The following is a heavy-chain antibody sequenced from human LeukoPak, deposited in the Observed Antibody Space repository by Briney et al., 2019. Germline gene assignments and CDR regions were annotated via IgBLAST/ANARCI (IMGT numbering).Heavy chain of an antibody. CDR2: IYTSGNT. CDR3: ARGASSGSYWDMRAEYFRH. V-gene: IGHV4-4*07. D-gene: IGHD1-26*01. Sequence: PSETLSLTCTVSGGPLSNYYWSWIRQPAGRGLEWIGRIYTSGNTNYNPSLQSRLTISLDRSNNQFSLRLSSVTAADTAVYYCARGASSGSYWDMRAEYFRHWGQGALVTVSS. CDR1: GGPLSNYY. J-gene: IGHJ1*01.